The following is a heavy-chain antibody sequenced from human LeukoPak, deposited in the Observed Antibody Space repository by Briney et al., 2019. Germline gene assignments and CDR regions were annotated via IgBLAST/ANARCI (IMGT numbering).Heavy chain of an antibody. V-gene: IGHV1-3*01. CDR3: ARQPFYYSSSKYYFDY. J-gene: IGHJ4*02. D-gene: IGHD6-6*01. CDR1: GYTFTSYA. Sequence: ASVKVSCKASGYTFTSYAMHWVRQAPGQRLEWMGWINAGNGNTKYSQKFQGRVTIIADESTSTAYMELSSLRSEDTAVYYCARQPFYYSSSKYYFDYWGQGTLVTVSS. CDR2: INAGNGNT.